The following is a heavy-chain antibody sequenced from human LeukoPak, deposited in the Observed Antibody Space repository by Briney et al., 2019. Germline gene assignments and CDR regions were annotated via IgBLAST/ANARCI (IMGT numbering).Heavy chain of an antibody. CDR1: GGSFSGYY. J-gene: IGHJ4*01. CDR2: INHSGST. CDR3: ARDRSSGWDY. D-gene: IGHD6-19*01. V-gene: IGHV4-34*01. Sequence: SETLSLTCAVYGGSFSGYYWSWIRQPPGKGPEWIGEINHSGSTNYNPSLKSRVTISVDTSKNQFSLKLSSVTAADMAVYYCARDRSSGWDYWGQGTLVTVSS.